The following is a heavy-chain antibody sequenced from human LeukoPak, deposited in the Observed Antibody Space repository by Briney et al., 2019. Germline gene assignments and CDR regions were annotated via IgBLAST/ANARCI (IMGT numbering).Heavy chain of an antibody. CDR2: ISTSSSYK. J-gene: IGHJ4*02. D-gene: IGHD6-13*01. CDR1: GFTFNNDD. Sequence: GGSLRPSCAASGFTFNNDDMNWVRLAPGRGLEWVSSISTSSSYKYYADSLKGRFTVSRDNAKNSLYLHMNSLRAEDTAVYWCARFDSASGTGFDYWGQGTPVTVSS. CDR3: ARFDSASGTGFDY. V-gene: IGHV3-21*01.